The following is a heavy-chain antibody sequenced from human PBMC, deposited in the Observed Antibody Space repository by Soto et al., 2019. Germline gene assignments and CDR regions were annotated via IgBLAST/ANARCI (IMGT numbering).Heavy chain of an antibody. CDR3: ASQFCSGGACFNWFDP. Sequence: PSETLSLTCTVSGGSIRSSLYYWSWIRQPPGKGLEWIGYIFDSGITHYNLSLKSRVAMSVDTSKNQFSLNLTSVTAADTAVYFCASQFCSGGACFNWFDPWGNGTLVT. J-gene: IGHJ5*02. D-gene: IGHD2-21*02. V-gene: IGHV4-30-4*01. CDR1: GGSIRSSLYY. CDR2: IFDSGIT.